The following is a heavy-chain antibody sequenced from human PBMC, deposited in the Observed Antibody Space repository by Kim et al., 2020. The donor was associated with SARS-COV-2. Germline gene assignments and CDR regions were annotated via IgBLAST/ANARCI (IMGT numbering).Heavy chain of an antibody. D-gene: IGHD6-13*01. V-gene: IGHV3-33*01. CDR2: K. Sequence: KYYADSVKGRFTISRDNSKNTLYLQMNSLRAEDTAVYYCARETTLAATDYWGQGTLVTVSS. J-gene: IGHJ4*02. CDR3: ARETTLAATDY.